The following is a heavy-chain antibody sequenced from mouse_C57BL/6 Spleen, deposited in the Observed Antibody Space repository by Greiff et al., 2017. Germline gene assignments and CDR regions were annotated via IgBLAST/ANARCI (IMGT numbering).Heavy chain of an antibody. D-gene: IGHD2-10*02. CDR3: ARSGYGNYFADY. Sequence: QVHVKQPGAELVKPGASVKMSCKASGYTFTSYWITWVKQRPGQGLEWIGDIYPGSGSTNYNEKFKSKATLTVDTSSSTAYMQLSSLTSEDSAVYYCARSGYGNYFADYWGQGTTLTVSS. V-gene: IGHV1-55*01. CDR1: GYTFTSYW. CDR2: IYPGSGST. J-gene: IGHJ2*01.